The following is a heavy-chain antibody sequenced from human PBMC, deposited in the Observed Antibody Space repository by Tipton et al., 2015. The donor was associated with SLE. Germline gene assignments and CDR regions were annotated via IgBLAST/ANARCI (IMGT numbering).Heavy chain of an antibody. J-gene: IGHJ4*02. CDR3: IPRGYSGY. CDR1: GFTFTNAW. Sequence: SLRLSCTVSGFTFTNAWMSWVRQAPGKGLEWVVRIKSKADGGTTDYVAPVKGRFTMSRDDSKNTLYLQMNSLKTEDTAVYYCIPRGYSGYWGQGTLVTVSS. CDR2: IKSKADGGTT. V-gene: IGHV3-15*01. D-gene: IGHD5-12*01.